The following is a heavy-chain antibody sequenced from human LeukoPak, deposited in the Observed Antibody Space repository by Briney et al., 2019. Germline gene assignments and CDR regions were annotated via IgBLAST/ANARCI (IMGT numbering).Heavy chain of an antibody. J-gene: IGHJ4*02. D-gene: IGHD3-16*02. CDR3: ATLRLGELSLRGYYFDY. V-gene: IGHV3-23*01. CDR2: ISGSGGST. Sequence: GGSLRLSCAASGFTFSSYAMSWVRQAPGKGLEWVSAISGSGGSTYYADSVKGRFTISRDNSKNTLYLQMNSLRAEDTAVYYCATLRLGELSLRGYYFDYWGQGTLVTVSS. CDR1: GFTFSSYA.